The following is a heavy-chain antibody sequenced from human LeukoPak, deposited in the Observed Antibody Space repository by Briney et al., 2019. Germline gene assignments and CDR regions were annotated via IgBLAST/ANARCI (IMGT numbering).Heavy chain of an antibody. V-gene: IGHV3-21*01. D-gene: IGHD3-10*01. Sequence: PGGSLRLSCAASGFTFSSYSMNWVRQAPGKGLEWVSSISSSSSYIYYADSVKGRFTISRDNAKNSLYLQMNSLRAEDTAVYYCARDLVVPAVDYYGSGSPYGMDVWGQGTTVTVSS. CDR1: GFTFSSYS. CDR2: ISSSSSYI. CDR3: ARDLVVPAVDYYGSGSPYGMDV. J-gene: IGHJ6*02.